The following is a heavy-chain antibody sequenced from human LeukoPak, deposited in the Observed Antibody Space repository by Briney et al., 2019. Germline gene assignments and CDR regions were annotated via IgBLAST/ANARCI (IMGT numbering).Heavy chain of an antibody. J-gene: IGHJ2*01. CDR2: IREDCTDK. CDR1: GFALSRHW. V-gene: IGHV3-7*01. CDR3: ARDQHCDILTGYPGWYFDL. Sequence: GGSLRLFCAASGFALSRHWVSWVRQAPGGGLEWVANIREDCTDKYYGYFVESRVTTSRDNAKNSLYLQINSLRAECTAVNYCARDQHCDILTGYPGWYFDLWGRGTLVTVSS. D-gene: IGHD3-9*01.